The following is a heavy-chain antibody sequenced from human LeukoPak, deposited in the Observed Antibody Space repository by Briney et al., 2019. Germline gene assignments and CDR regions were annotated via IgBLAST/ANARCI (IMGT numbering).Heavy chain of an antibody. CDR3: AKDSMGFHYGSGSYSKSTDFDY. J-gene: IGHJ4*02. V-gene: IGHV3-30*02. CDR2: IRYDGSNK. CDR1: GFTFSSYG. D-gene: IGHD3-10*01. Sequence: GGSLRLSCAASGFTFSSYGMHWVRQAPGKGLEWVAFIRYDGSNKYYADSVKGRFTISRDNSKNTLYLQMNSLRAEDTAVYYCAKDSMGFHYGSGSYSKSTDFDYWGQGTLVTVSS.